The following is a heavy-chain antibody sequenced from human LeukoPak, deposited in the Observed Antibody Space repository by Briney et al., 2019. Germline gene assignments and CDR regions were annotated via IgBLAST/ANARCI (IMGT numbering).Heavy chain of an antibody. V-gene: IGHV1-69*04. CDR3: ASDIVVVPAAIARTNFQH. CDR2: IIPILGIA. D-gene: IGHD2-2*01. Sequence: ASVNVSCKASGGTFSSYAISWVRQAPGQGLEWMGRIIPILGIANYAQKFQSRVTITADKSTSTAYMELSSLRSEDTAVYYCASDIVVVPAAIARTNFQHWGQGTLVTVSS. CDR1: GGTFSSYA. J-gene: IGHJ1*01.